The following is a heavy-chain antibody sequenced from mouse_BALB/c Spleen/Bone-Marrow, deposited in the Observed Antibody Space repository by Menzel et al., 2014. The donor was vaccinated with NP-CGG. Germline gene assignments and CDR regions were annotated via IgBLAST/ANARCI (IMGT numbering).Heavy chain of an antibody. CDR3: ARSYDGYPYAMNY. CDR1: GYLFTSYY. J-gene: IGHJ4*01. Sequence: VQLKESGPELMKPGASVKISCKASGYLFTSYYMHWVKQSHGESLEWIGYFDPFNGGTSYNQKFKGKATLTVDKSSSTAYTHLSSLTSEDSAVYFCARSYDGYPYAMNYWGQGTSVTVSS. CDR2: FDPFNGGT. D-gene: IGHD2-3*01. V-gene: IGHV1S135*01.